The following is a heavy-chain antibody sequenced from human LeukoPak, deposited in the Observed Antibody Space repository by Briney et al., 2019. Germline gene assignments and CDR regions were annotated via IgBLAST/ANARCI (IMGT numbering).Heavy chain of an antibody. J-gene: IGHJ4*02. Sequence: ASVKVSCQGSGYRFYNYGISWVRQVPGQGLEWVAWVSAYTGKTDSAQKVQGRVTLTTDTSTSTAYMELRSLTSDDTAVYYCATLDSGQDPVGDDFDYWGQGTLVTVSS. CDR3: ATLDSGQDPVGDDFDY. V-gene: IGHV1-18*01. D-gene: IGHD3-16*01. CDR1: GYRFYNYG. CDR2: VSAYTGKT.